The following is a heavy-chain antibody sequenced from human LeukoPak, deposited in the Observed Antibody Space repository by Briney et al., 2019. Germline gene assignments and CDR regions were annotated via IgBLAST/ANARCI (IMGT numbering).Heavy chain of an antibody. J-gene: IGHJ3*02. D-gene: IGHD1-26*01. CDR1: GYTFTSYD. Sequence: GASVKVSCKASGYTFTSYDINWVRQATGQGLEWMGWMNPSSGNTGYAQKFQVRVTITRNTSAGTAYMELSSLRSEDTAVYYCARGIVGNAFDIWGQGTMVTVSS. V-gene: IGHV1-8*03. CDR2: MNPSSGNT. CDR3: ARGIVGNAFDI.